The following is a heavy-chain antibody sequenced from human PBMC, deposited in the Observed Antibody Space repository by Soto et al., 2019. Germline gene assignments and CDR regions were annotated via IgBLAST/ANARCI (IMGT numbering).Heavy chain of an antibody. CDR3: ARDAFVRVVVAANYYYYGMDV. V-gene: IGHV3-53*01. J-gene: IGHJ6*02. CDR1: GFTFSSHD. Sequence: PGGSLRLSCAASGFTFSSHDMHWVRQVTGKGLEWVSGIQPAGSTYYADSVKGRFTISRDNSKNTLYLQMNSLRAEDTAVYYCARDAFVRVVVAANYYYYGMDVWGQGTTVTVSS. D-gene: IGHD2-15*01. CDR2: IQPAGST.